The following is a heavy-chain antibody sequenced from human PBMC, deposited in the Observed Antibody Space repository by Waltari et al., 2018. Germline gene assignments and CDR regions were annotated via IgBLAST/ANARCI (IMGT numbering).Heavy chain of an antibody. CDR3: ARSRGPPELWRYYFDY. D-gene: IGHD2-21*01. Sequence: QVQLVESGGGVVQPGRSLRLSCAASGFTFSSYAMHWVRQAPGKGLEWVAVISYDGSNKYYADSVNGRFTISRDNSKNTLYLQMNSLRAEDTAVYYCARSRGPPELWRYYFDYWGQGTLVTVSS. J-gene: IGHJ4*02. CDR1: GFTFSSYA. CDR2: ISYDGSNK. V-gene: IGHV3-30-3*01.